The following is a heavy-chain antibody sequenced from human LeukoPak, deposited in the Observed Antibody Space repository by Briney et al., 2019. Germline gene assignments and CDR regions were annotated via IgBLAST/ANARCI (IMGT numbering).Heavy chain of an antibody. D-gene: IGHD3-22*01. V-gene: IGHV3-21*01. CDR2: IRSSSSYI. Sequence: GGSLRLSCAASGFTFSTYSMNWVRLPPGKGLEWVSSIRSSSSYIYYADSVKGRFTISRDNAKNLLYLQMNSLRAEDTAVYYCARDYYYDSSGYIPAGDAFDIWGQGTMVTVSS. CDR3: ARDYYYDSSGYIPAGDAFDI. CDR1: GFTFSTYS. J-gene: IGHJ3*02.